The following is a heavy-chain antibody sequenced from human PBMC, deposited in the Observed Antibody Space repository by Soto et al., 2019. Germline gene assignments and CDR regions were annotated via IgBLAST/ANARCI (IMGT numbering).Heavy chain of an antibody. CDR2: IYYSGST. Sequence: QVQLQESGPGLVKPSETLSLTCTVSGGSISSYYWSWIRQPPGKGLEWIGYIYYSGSTNYNPSLQSRVTIAVDTSKNQGSLKLSSVTAADTAVYYGARWGPKSSSWTLGCWGQGTLVTVSS. D-gene: IGHD6-13*01. V-gene: IGHV4-59*01. J-gene: IGHJ4*02. CDR3: ARWGPKSSSWTLGC. CDR1: GGSISSYY.